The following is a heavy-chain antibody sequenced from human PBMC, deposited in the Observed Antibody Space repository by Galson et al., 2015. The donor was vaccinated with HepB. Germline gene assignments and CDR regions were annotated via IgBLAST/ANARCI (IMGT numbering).Heavy chain of an antibody. Sequence: SLRLSCAASGFTFSSYAMSWVRQAPGKGLEWVSAISGSGGSTYYADSVKGRFTISRDNSKNTLYLQMNSLRAEDTAVYYCAKVGHGLLWFGELLADENDAFVIWGQGTMVTVSS. CDR1: GFTFSSYA. D-gene: IGHD3-10*01. V-gene: IGHV3-23*01. CDR2: ISGSGGST. CDR3: AKVGHGLLWFGELLADENDAFVI. J-gene: IGHJ3*02.